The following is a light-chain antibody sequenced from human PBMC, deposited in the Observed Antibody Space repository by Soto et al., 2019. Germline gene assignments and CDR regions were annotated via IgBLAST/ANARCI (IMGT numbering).Light chain of an antibody. J-gene: IGLJ1*01. Sequence: QSALTQPPSVSGAPGQRVSISCTGSTSNIGAPYDVHWYQHLPGAAPKLLIYGDNNRPSGVPDRFSGSKSGTSASLAITSLQAEDEADYYCQSYDISLHNYVFGTGTKLTVL. CDR2: GDN. CDR3: QSYDISLHNYV. CDR1: TSNIGAPYD. V-gene: IGLV1-40*01.